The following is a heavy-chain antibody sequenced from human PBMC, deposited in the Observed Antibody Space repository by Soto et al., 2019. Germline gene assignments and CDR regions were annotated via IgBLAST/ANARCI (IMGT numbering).Heavy chain of an antibody. CDR1: GYPFTHYG. Sequence: GASVKVSCKSSGYPFTHYGITWVRQAPGQGLEWMGWISPYNGNTNYGQTLQGRVTLTTDTSTSTVYMELRSLRSDDTAVYYCARDHSFDRSYYYGIDVWGQGTKVTVSS. CDR2: ISPYNGNT. CDR3: ARDHSFDRSYYYGIDV. V-gene: IGHV1-18*01. J-gene: IGHJ6*02. D-gene: IGHD3-10*01.